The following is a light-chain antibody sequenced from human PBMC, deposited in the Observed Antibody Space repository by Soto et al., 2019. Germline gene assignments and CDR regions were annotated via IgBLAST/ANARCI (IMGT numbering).Light chain of an antibody. CDR3: CSYVSSKTYV. Sequence: SVLTQPASVSWSPGQSITISCTGTTTDVGGYNFVSWYQQHPGKVPKLIIYEVSNRPSGVSNRFSGSKSDNTASLTISGLQAEDEADYYCCSYVSSKTYVFGTGTKATVL. CDR2: EVS. CDR1: TTDVGGYNF. V-gene: IGLV2-14*01. J-gene: IGLJ1*01.